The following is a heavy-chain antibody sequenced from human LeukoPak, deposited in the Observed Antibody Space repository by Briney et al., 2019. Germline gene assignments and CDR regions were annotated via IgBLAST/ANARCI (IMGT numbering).Heavy chain of an antibody. D-gene: IGHD6-13*01. CDR1: GFTFSSYE. J-gene: IGHJ4*02. CDR3: ARVELYSIAAAAPFDY. Sequence: PGGSLRLSCAASGFTFSSYEMNWVRQAPGKGLEWVSYISSSGSTIYYADSVKGRFTISRDNAKNSLYLQMNSLRAEDTAVYYCARVELYSIAAAAPFDYWGQGTLVTVSS. CDR2: ISSSGSTI. V-gene: IGHV3-48*03.